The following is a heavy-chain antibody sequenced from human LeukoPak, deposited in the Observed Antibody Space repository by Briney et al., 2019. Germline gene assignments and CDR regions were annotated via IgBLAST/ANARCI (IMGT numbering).Heavy chain of an antibody. CDR1: GFTFSSYA. J-gene: IGHJ4*02. Sequence: PGGSLRLSCAASGFTFSSYAINWVRQAPGKGLEWVSAISGSGGSTDYAGSVKGRFTISRDNSKNTLYLQMNSLRAEDTAVYYCAKXXXXXXSXXXXYXGQGTLVXVSS. CDR2: ISGSGGST. V-gene: IGHV3-23*01. CDR3: AKXXXXXXSXXXXY.